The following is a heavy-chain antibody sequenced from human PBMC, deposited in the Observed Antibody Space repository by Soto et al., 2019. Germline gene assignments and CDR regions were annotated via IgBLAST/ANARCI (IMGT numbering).Heavy chain of an antibody. V-gene: IGHV1-8*01. CDR3: ARERGCSGGSCYFFDY. CDR1: GYTFTSYD. Sequence: QVQLVQSGAEVKKPGASVKVSCKASGYTFTSYDINWVRQATGQGLEWMGWMNPNSGNTAYAQKFQGRVTMTRNTSISTAYMELSSLRSEDTAVYYGARERGCSGGSCYFFDYWGQGTLVTVSS. J-gene: IGHJ4*02. CDR2: MNPNSGNT. D-gene: IGHD2-15*01.